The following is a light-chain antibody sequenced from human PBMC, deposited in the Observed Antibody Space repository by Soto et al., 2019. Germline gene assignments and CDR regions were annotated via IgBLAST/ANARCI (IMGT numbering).Light chain of an antibody. CDR1: QNVRTF. V-gene: IGKV3-11*01. Sequence: EVVLTQSPATLSLSPGERATLSCRASQNVRTFLDWYQQKPGQPPRLLIYGASNRATGIPARFSGSGSGTDFTLTISSLEPEDFAVYYCQQRSNWPPALTFGGGTKVEIK. CDR3: QQRSNWPPALT. CDR2: GAS. J-gene: IGKJ4*01.